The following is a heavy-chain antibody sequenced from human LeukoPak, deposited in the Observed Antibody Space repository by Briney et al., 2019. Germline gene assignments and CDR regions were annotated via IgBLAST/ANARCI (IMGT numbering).Heavy chain of an antibody. V-gene: IGHV1-69*13. D-gene: IGHD2-2*02. J-gene: IGHJ6*03. CDR3: ASLTEVVPAAIRLNYYYYMDV. Sequence: ASVKVSCKASGYTFTSYDINWVRQAPGQGLEWMGGIIPIFGTANYAQKFQGRVTITADESTSTAYMELSSLRSEDTAVYYCASLTEVVPAAIRLNYYYYMDVWGKGTTVTVSS. CDR1: GYTFTSYD. CDR2: IIPIFGTA.